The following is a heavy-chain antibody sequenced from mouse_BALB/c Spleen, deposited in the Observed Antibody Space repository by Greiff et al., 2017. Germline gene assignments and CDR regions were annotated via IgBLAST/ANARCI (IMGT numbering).Heavy chain of an antibody. CDR1: GYSITSDYA. D-gene: IGHD6-1*01. J-gene: IGHJ2*01. CDR2: ISYSGST. Sequence: EVKLEGSGPGLVKPSQSLSLTCTVTGYSITSDYAWNWIRQFPGNKLEWMGYISYSGSTSYNPSLKSRISITRDTSKNQFFLQLNSVTTEDTATYYCARRGALYYFDYWGQGTTLTVSS. CDR3: ARRGALYYFDY. V-gene: IGHV3-2*02.